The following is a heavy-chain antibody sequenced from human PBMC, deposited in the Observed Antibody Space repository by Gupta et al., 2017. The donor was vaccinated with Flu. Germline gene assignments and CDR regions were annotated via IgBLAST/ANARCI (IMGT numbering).Heavy chain of an antibody. CDR2: SSGSGGST. Sequence: EVQLFESGGCLVQPGGSLRLSFAASVFTFSSYAMSWVRQAPGKGLEWVSASSGSGGSTEEEEYVKGRFTISRENSKNTLYRQMNSLRDEDTAVYYCAKVWGDGRKLLRLGELSAYFDYWGQGTLVTVSS. CDR3: AKVWGDGRKLLRLGELSAYFDY. D-gene: IGHD3-16*02. CDR1: VFTFSSYA. V-gene: IGHV3-23*01. J-gene: IGHJ4*02.